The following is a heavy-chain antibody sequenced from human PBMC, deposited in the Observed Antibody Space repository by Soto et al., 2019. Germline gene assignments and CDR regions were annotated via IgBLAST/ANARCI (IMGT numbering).Heavy chain of an antibody. V-gene: IGHV4-34*01. CDR1: GGSFSGYY. CDR3: ARLSIAAAGTDYYYGMDV. CDR2: INHSGGT. Sequence: SETLSLTCAVYGGSFSGYYWSWIRQPPGKGLEWIGEINHSGGTYYNPSLKSRVTISVDTSKNQFSLKLSSVTAADTAVYYCARLSIAAAGTDYYYGMDVWGQGTTVTVS. D-gene: IGHD6-13*01. J-gene: IGHJ6*02.